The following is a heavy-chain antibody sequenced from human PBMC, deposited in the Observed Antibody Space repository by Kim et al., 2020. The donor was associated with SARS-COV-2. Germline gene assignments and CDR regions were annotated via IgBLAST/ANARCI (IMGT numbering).Heavy chain of an antibody. J-gene: IGHJ6*02. CDR2: INAGNGNT. D-gene: IGHD3-10*01. CDR1: GYTFTSYA. CDR3: ARGPVRGVITPNYGMDV. Sequence: ASVKVSCKASGYTFTSYAMHWVRQAPGQRLEWMGWINAGNGNTKYSQKFQGRVTITRDTSASTAYMELSSLRSEDTAVYYCARGPVRGVITPNYGMDVWGQGTTVTVSS. V-gene: IGHV1-3*01.